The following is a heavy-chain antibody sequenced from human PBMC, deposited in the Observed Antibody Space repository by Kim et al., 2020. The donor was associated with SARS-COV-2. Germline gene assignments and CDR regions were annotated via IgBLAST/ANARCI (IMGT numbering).Heavy chain of an antibody. Sequence: ASVKVSCKASGYTFKTYPIHWLRQAPGQTLEWMGWVNAANDQTKYSQKFQGRITISRDTSANTAYMELRSLTTKDTAFYYCVRDMNSTVYEYWGQGPLVT. CDR3: VRDMNSTVYEY. CDR2: VNAANDQT. D-gene: IGHD4-4*01. V-gene: IGHV1-3*01. CDR1: GYTFKTYP. J-gene: IGHJ4*02.